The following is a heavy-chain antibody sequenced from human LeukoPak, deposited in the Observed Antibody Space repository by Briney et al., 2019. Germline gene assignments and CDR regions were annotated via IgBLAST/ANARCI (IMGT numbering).Heavy chain of an antibody. Sequence: PGGSLRLSCAASGFTVSSNYMSWVRQAPGKGLEWVSSITGGGGSTYYADSVKGRFIISRDNSKNTLYLQMNSLRAEDTAVYYCAKDSYYDTSGILGHYFDYWGQGTQVTASS. D-gene: IGHD3-22*01. V-gene: IGHV3-23*01. J-gene: IGHJ4*02. CDR2: ITGGGGST. CDR3: AKDSYYDTSGILGHYFDY. CDR1: GFTVSSNY.